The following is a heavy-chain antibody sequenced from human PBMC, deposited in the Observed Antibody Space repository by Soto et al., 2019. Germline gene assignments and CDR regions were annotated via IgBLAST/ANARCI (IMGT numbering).Heavy chain of an antibody. CDR2: INTIFGVT. D-gene: IGHD6-19*01. V-gene: IGHV1-69*08. J-gene: IGHJ3*01. Sequence: QVQLVQSGAAVKKPGSSVKVSCMASGGTFSSYTISWVGQAPGQGLEWMGRINTIFGVTNCAQRFQDRVTMTADEYTIPAYVELRSVRSEDTAVYYCPRDPNSNAWYLGPNDAVDCGGQGTMVTV. CDR1: GGTFSSYT. CDR3: PRDPNSNAWYLGPNDAVDC.